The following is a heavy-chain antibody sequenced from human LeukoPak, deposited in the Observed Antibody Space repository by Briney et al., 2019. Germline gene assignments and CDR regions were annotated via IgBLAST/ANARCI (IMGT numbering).Heavy chain of an antibody. CDR2: MNPNSGNT. D-gene: IGHD3-10*01. Sequence: ASVKVSCKASGYTFTSYDINWVRQATGQGLEWMGWMNPNSGNTGYAQKFQGRVTMTRNTSISTAYMELSSLRSEDTAVYYCARGGSKVRGVKGVGFDPWGQGTLVTVSS. CDR1: GYTFTSYD. V-gene: IGHV1-8*01. J-gene: IGHJ5*02. CDR3: ARGGSKVRGVKGVGFDP.